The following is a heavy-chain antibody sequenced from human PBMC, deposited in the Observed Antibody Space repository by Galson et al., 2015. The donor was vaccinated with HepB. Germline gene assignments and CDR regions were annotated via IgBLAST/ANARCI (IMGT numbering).Heavy chain of an antibody. CDR1: GYSISSGHY. V-gene: IGHV4-38-2*01. J-gene: IGHJ4*02. CDR3: VRSPLRVHGSGD. D-gene: IGHD3-10*01. CDR2: IYHSGST. Sequence: LSLTCAVSGYSISSGHYWGWIRQPPGKGLDWIGSIYHSGSTYYKPSLQSRVTISVDTSKNQFSLKLNSVTAADTAVYYCVRSPLRVHGSGDWGQGTLVTVSS.